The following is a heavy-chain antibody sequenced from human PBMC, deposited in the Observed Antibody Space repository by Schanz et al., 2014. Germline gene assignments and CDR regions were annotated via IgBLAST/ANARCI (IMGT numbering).Heavy chain of an antibody. J-gene: IGHJ4*02. CDR3: TADLWFGAVWGVW. CDR2: IKSKTDGGTR. D-gene: IGHD3-10*01. Sequence: EVQLVESGGGLVKPGGSLRLSCATSGFTLNNAWMNWVRQAPGKGLQWVARIKSKTDGGTRDYAAPVKGRFTISTDDSKNTVYLQMNSRQPEDPAVYYCTADLWFGAVWGVWWGQGTLVTVSS. V-gene: IGHV3-15*01. CDR1: GFTLNNAW.